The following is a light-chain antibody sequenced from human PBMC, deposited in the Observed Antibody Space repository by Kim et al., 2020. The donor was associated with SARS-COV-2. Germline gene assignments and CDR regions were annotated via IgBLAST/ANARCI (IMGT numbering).Light chain of an antibody. V-gene: IGLV1-44*01. J-gene: IGLJ1*01. CDR3: AAWDDSLNGYV. CDR1: SSNIGSNT. CDR2: SNN. Sequence: ELTQPPSASGTPGQRVTISCSGSSSNIGSNTVNWYQQLPGTAPKLLIYSNNQRPSGVPDQFSGSKSGTSASLAISGLQSEDEADYYCAAWDDSLNGYVFGTGTKVTVL.